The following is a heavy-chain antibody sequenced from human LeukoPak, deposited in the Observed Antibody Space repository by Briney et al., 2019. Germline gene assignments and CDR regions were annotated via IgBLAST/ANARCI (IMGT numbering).Heavy chain of an antibody. V-gene: IGHV1-8*01. J-gene: IGHJ4*02. CDR3: ASAAVAGTETAY. D-gene: IGHD6-19*01. Sequence: ASVKVSCKASGYTFTGYDINWVRQATGQGLEWMGWMNPNSGNTGYAQKFQGRVTMTRNTSISTAYMELSSLRSEDTAVYYCASAAVAGTETAYWGQGTLVTVSS. CDR2: MNPNSGNT. CDR1: GYTFTGYD.